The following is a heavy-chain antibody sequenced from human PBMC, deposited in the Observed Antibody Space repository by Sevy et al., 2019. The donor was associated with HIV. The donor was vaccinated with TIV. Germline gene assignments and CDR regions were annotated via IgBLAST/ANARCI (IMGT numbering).Heavy chain of an antibody. CDR1: GASMSGYY. V-gene: IGHV4-59*13. CDR3: ARGRSNFRY. J-gene: IGHJ4*02. CDR2: IYDTGDT. Sequence: SETLSLTCTLSGASMSGYYWSWIRQPPGKGLEWIGYIYDTGDTNINPSLKSRVTISQDTSKTQFFLSLSPVNTADTAVYYCARGRSNFRYWSQVTLVTVSS. D-gene: IGHD1-1*01.